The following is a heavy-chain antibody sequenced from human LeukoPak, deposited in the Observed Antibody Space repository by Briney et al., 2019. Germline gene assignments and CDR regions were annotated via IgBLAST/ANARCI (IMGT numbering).Heavy chain of an antibody. J-gene: IGHJ5*02. CDR2: ISASGTYT. CDR1: GFTFSIYS. D-gene: IGHD3-10*01. V-gene: IGHV3-23*01. Sequence: PGRSLRLSCAASGFTFSIYSMHWVRQAPGQGLEWVSDISASGTYTYYADSVKGRFTISRDNSKNTLYLQMNSLRGEDTAFYYCAKDPDYYGSGWFDPWGQGTLVTVSS. CDR3: AKDPDYYGSGWFDP.